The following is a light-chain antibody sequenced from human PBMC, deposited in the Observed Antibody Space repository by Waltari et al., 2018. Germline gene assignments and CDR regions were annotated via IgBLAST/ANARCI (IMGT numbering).Light chain of an antibody. CDR3: QKYVNLPAT. CDR2: DAS. Sequence: ETVLTQSPGTLSLSPGERATLSCRASQSVGRYLAWYQQKPGQAPRLLIYDASTRATCIPDRFSGSGSGTDFSLTISRLESEDCAVYYCQKYVNLPATFGQGTKVEIK. J-gene: IGKJ1*01. CDR1: QSVGRY. V-gene: IGKV3-20*01.